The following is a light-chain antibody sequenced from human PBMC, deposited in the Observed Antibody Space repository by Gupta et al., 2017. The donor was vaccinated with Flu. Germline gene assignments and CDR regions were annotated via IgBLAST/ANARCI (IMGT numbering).Light chain of an antibody. CDR3: DVQADDLTGLV. V-gene: IGLV1-44*01. Sequence: QSVLTQPPSASGTPGQRVTISCSGSSSNIGSNSVNWYQQFPRTAPRLLIYRNTRRPSGVPDRFSGSKACTSDSPALTVPKSKYEAEDDWDVQADDLTGLVFGGGTRLTVL. CDR2: RNT. J-gene: IGLJ3*02. CDR1: SSNIGSNS.